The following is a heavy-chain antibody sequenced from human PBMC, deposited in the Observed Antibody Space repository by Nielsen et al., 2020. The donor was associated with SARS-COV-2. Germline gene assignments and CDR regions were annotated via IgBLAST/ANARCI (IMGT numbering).Heavy chain of an antibody. D-gene: IGHD3-10*01. CDR2: INSDGSST. CDR1: AFTFSTYW. V-gene: IGHV3-74*01. J-gene: IGHJ4*02. Sequence: GGSLRLSCAASAFTFSTYWMHWVRQAPGKGLVWVSRINSDGSSTSYADSVKGRFTISRDNSKNTLYLQMNSLRAEDTAVYYCARDFYGSGSYYSPSYWGQGTLVTVSS. CDR3: ARDFYGSGSYYSPSY.